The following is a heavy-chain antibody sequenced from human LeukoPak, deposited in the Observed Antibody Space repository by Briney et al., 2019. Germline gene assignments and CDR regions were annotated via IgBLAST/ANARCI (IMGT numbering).Heavy chain of an antibody. CDR3: ARAFTIFGALYYYYYYGMDV. D-gene: IGHD3-3*01. J-gene: IGHJ6*02. Sequence: ASVKVSCKASGGIFSSYAISWVRQATGQGLEWMGWMNPNSGNTGYAQKFQGRVTMTRNTSISTAYMELSSLRSEDTAVYYCARAFTIFGALYYYYYYGMDVWGQGTTVTVSS. CDR1: GGIFSSYA. V-gene: IGHV1-8*02. CDR2: MNPNSGNT.